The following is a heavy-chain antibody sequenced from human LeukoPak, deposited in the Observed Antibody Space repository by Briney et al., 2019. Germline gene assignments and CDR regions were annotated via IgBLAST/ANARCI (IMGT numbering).Heavy chain of an antibody. V-gene: IGHV1-2*02. CDR2: INPNSGGT. CDR1: GYTFTGYY. CDR3: ARVPQDTAMVTDY. Sequence: AASVNVSCKASGYTFTGYYMHWVRQAPGQGLEWMGWINPNSGGTNYAQKFQGRVTMTRDTSISTAYMELSRLRSDDTAVYYCARVPQDTAMVTDYWGQGTLVTVSS. J-gene: IGHJ4*02. D-gene: IGHD5-18*01.